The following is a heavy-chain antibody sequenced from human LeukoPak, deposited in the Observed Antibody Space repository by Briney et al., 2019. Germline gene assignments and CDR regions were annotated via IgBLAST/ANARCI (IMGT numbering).Heavy chain of an antibody. D-gene: IGHD1/OR15-1a*01. Sequence: SETLCLTCTVSGGSISSGSYYWSWLRQPAGTGLEWIGRIYTSGSTNYNPSLKSRVTISVDTSKNQFSLKLTSVTAADTAVYYCAREGTVGNMDYWGQGTLVTVSS. CDR3: AREGTVGNMDY. CDR1: GGSISSGSYY. J-gene: IGHJ4*02. CDR2: IYTSGST. V-gene: IGHV4-61*02.